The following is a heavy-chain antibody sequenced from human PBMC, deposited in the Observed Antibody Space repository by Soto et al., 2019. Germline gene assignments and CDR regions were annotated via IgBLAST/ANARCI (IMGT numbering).Heavy chain of an antibody. Sequence: ASVKVSCKASGYTFSTYAMHWVRQAPGQSLEWMGWLNGGTGQTRYSQKFQDRVIITRDTSASTGHMELSSLTSEDTAVYYCARGKGMEENYFYYGLDIWGQGTTVTVSS. CDR3: ARGKGMEENYFYYGLDI. CDR2: LNGGTGQT. J-gene: IGHJ6*02. V-gene: IGHV1-3*01. CDR1: GYTFSTYA. D-gene: IGHD1-1*01.